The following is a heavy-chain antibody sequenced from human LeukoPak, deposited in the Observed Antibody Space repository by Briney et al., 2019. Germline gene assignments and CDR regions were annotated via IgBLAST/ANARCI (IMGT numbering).Heavy chain of an antibody. D-gene: IGHD2-15*01. J-gene: IGHJ4*02. Sequence: SETLSLTCTVSGGSVSSGSYYWSWIRQPPGKGLEWIGYIYCSGSTNYNPSLKSRVTISVDTSKNQFSLKLSSVTAADTAVYYCARASCSGGSCYQGYWGQGTLVTVSS. CDR1: GGSVSSGSYY. CDR3: ARASCSGGSCYQGY. V-gene: IGHV4-61*01. CDR2: IYCSGST.